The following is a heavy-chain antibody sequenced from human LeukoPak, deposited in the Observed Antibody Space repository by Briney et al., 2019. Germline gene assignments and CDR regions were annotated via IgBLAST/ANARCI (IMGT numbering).Heavy chain of an antibody. V-gene: IGHV4-59*12. CDR2: MLYSGST. D-gene: IGHD3-10*01. Sequence: SETLSLTCTVSGASISNFYWSWIRQAPGQGLEWIGYMLYSGSTNQKPSLRSRVTISVDTSKNQVSLKLSSVTAADTAVYYCARDMSPITMVRGASLINDAFDIWGQGIMVTVSS. CDR1: GASISNFY. CDR3: ARDMSPITMVRGASLINDAFDI. J-gene: IGHJ3*02.